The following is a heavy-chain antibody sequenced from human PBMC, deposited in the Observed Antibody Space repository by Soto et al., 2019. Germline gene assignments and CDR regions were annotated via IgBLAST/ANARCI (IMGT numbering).Heavy chain of an antibody. J-gene: IGHJ6*02. CDR2: ISGSGGST. CDR1: GFTFSSYA. CDR3: AKDSGQSVYYYGMDV. Sequence: AGGSLRLSCAASGFTFSSYAMSWVRQAPGKGLEWVSAISGSGGSTYYADSVKGRFTISRDNSKNTLYLQMNSLRAEDTAVYYCAKDSGQSVYYYGMDVWGQGTTVTVSS. V-gene: IGHV3-23*01. D-gene: IGHD6-19*01.